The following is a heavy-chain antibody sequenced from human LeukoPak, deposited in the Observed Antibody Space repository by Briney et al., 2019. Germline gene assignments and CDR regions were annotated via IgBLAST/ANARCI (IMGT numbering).Heavy chain of an antibody. J-gene: IGHJ4*02. Sequence: GSLRLSCAASGFSFNTYGMTWVRQAPGKGLEWVSAISGSGSDTYYADSVQGRFTISRDNSKNTLSLQTDSLRAEDTAVYYCAKKRDSHETLYFFDSWGQGILVTVSS. CDR2: ISGSGSDT. V-gene: IGHV3-23*01. CDR3: AKKRDSHETLYFFDS. D-gene: IGHD2-15*01. CDR1: GFSFNTYG.